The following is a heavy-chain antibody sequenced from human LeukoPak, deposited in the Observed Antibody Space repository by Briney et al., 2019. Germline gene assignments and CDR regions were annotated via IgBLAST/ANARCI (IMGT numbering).Heavy chain of an antibody. J-gene: IGHJ4*02. CDR1: GFTFSNYW. CDR2: IKSDGSEK. V-gene: IGHV3-7*01. Sequence: PGGSLRLSCAASGFTFSNYWMSWVRQAPGKGLEWVANIKSDGSEKYYVDSVKGRFTISRDNAKNSLSLQMNNLRVEDTAVYYCARAGSHWHYVYWGQGTVVTVSS. CDR3: ARAGSHWHYVY. D-gene: IGHD3-10*01.